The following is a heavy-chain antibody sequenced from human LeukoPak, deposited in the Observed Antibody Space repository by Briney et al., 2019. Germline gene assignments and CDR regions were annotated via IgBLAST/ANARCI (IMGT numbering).Heavy chain of an antibody. V-gene: IGHV4-4*02. D-gene: IGHD2-15*01. CDR1: GGSISNGYW. CDR2: IIHSGST. Sequence: SETLSLTCAVSGGSISNGYWWSWVRQPPVKGLEWIGEIIHSGSTNYNPSPKSRVTISLDKSKNQFSLNLNSVTAADTAVYYCATYGPASGGFTFEYWGQGTLVTVSS. J-gene: IGHJ4*02. CDR3: ATYGPASGGFTFEY.